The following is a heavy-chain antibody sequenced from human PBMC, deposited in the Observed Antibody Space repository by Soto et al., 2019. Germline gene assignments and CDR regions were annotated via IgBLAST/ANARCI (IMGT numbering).Heavy chain of an antibody. CDR3: ASVKFTPGGYSYGYGAFDY. J-gene: IGHJ4*02. Sequence: QVQLVQSGAEVKKPGASVKVSCKASGYTFTSYGISWVRQAPGQGLEWMGWISAYNGNTNYAQKLQGRVTMTTDTATSTAYMELRSLRSDDTAMSYCASVKFTPGGYSYGYGAFDYWGLGNLVTDSS. CDR1: GYTFTSYG. V-gene: IGHV1-18*01. CDR2: ISAYNGNT. D-gene: IGHD5-18*01.